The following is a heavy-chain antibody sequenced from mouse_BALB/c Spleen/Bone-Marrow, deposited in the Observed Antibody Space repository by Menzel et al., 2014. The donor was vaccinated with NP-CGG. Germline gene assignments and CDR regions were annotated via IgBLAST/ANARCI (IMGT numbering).Heavy chain of an antibody. CDR3: ARFFYDYDGPWFAY. CDR1: GYTFTSYM. CDR2: INPSSGYT. J-gene: IGHJ3*01. V-gene: IGHV1-4*01. D-gene: IGHD2-4*01. Sequence: QVQLQQPGAELARPGASVKMSCKASGYTFTSYMMHWVKQRPGQGLEWIGYINPSSGYTNYNQKFKDKATLTADKSSSTAYMQLSSLTSEDSAVYYCARFFYDYDGPWFAYWGQGTLVTVSA.